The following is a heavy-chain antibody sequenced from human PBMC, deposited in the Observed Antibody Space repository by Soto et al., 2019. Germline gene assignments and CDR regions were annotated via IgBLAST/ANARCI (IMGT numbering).Heavy chain of an antibody. CDR1: GFTFDDYA. CDR2: ISWNSGSI. Sequence: VQLVESGGGLVQPGRSLRLSCAASGFTFDDYAMHWVRQAPGKGLEWVSGISWNSGSIGYADSVKGRFTISRDNAKNSLYLQMNSLRAEDTALYYCAKDMWATVTTNYMDVWGKGTTVTVSS. J-gene: IGHJ6*03. CDR3: AKDMWATVTTNYMDV. V-gene: IGHV3-9*01. D-gene: IGHD4-17*01.